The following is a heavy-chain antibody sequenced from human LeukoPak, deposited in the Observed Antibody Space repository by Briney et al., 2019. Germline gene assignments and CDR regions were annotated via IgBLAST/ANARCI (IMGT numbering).Heavy chain of an antibody. CDR1: GFTFSNAW. Sequence: GGSLRLSCAASGFTFSNAWMSWVRQAPGKGLEWVGRIKSKTDGGTTDYAAPVKGRFTISRDDSKNTLYLQMNSLRTEDTAVYYCTTDLGASLRGYITMVRGVIGYFDYWGQGTLVTVSS. D-gene: IGHD3-10*01. CDR2: IKSKTDGGTT. CDR3: TTDLGASLRGYITMVRGVIGYFDY. J-gene: IGHJ4*02. V-gene: IGHV3-15*01.